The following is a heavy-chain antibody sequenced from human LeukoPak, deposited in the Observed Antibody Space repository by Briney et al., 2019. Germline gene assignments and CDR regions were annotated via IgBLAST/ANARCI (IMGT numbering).Heavy chain of an antibody. CDR2: ISGGSRTI. D-gene: IGHD6-13*01. CDR1: GFTFSDYY. V-gene: IGHV3-11*01. J-gene: IGHJ4*02. CDR3: AKDMGIAAAYFDY. Sequence: GGSLRLSCAAPGFTFSDYYMTWIRQAPGKGLEWVSSISGGSRTINYADSVKGRFTTSRDNAKNSLYLQVNSLRAEDTAVYYCAKDMGIAAAYFDYWGQGTLVTVSS.